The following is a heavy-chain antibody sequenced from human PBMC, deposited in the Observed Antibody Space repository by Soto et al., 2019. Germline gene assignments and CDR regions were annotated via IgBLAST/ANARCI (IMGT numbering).Heavy chain of an antibody. V-gene: IGHV1-69*13. D-gene: IGHD3-22*01. J-gene: IGHJ3*02. Sequence: VTVSCKDSGGTVSSYAISWVLQAPGQGLEWMGGIIPIFGTANYAQKFQGRVTITADESTSTAYMERSSLRSEDTAVYYCATDPPVHSSGYFSSHAFDIWGQVTMVTVSS. CDR1: GGTVSSYA. CDR2: IIPIFGTA. CDR3: ATDPPVHSSGYFSSHAFDI.